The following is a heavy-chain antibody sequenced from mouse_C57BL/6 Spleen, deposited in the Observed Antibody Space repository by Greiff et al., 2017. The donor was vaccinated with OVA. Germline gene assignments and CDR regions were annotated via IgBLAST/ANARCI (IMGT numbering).Heavy chain of an antibody. CDR1: GFTFSSYA. D-gene: IGHD1-1*01. J-gene: IGHJ2*01. V-gene: IGHV5-4*01. Sequence: DVQLVESGGGLVKPGGSLKLSCAASGFTFSSYAMSWVRQTPEKRLEWVATISDGGSYTYYPDNVKGRFTISRDNAKNNLYLQMSHLKSEDTAMYYCARDNYGSSSYFDYWGQGTTLTVSS. CDR2: ISDGGSYT. CDR3: ARDNYGSSSYFDY.